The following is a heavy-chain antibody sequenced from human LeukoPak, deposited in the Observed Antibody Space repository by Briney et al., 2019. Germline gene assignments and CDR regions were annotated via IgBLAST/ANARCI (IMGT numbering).Heavy chain of an antibody. CDR3: ARVKTHLTYYYDSSGYYLDY. CDR1: GYTFTSYG. Sequence: ASVKVSCKASGYTFTSYGISWVRQAPGQGLEWMGWISAYNGNTNYAQKLQGRVTMTTDTSTSTAYMELRGLRSDDTAVYYCARVKTHLTYYYDSSGYYLDYWGQGTLVTVSS. V-gene: IGHV1-18*01. J-gene: IGHJ4*02. CDR2: ISAYNGNT. D-gene: IGHD3-22*01.